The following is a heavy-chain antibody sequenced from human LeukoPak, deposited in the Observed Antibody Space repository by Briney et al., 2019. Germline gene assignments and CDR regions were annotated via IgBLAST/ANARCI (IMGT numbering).Heavy chain of an antibody. D-gene: IGHD1-26*01. CDR2: ISYSGST. V-gene: IGHV4-39*01. Sequence: SETLSLTCTVSADSITSSRYYWAWIRQSPGKGLEWIGNISYSGSTHYNPSLKSRLTISVDTSKIQFSLQLTYVTATDTAVYYCARRDDGISGAAFDIWGQGTTVTVSS. CDR3: ARRDDGISGAAFDI. CDR1: ADSITSSRYY. J-gene: IGHJ3*02.